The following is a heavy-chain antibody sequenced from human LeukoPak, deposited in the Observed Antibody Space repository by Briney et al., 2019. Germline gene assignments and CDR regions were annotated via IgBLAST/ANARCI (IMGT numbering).Heavy chain of an antibody. D-gene: IGHD3-3*01. CDR1: GGSISSYY. J-gene: IGHJ3*02. CDR2: IYYSGST. V-gene: IGHV4-59*06. Sequence: SETLSPTCTVSGGSISSYYWSWIRQHPGKSLEWIGYIYYSGSTYYNPSLKSRVTISVDTSKNQFSLKLSSVTAADTAVYYCAREVRVIMDAFDIWGQGTMVTVSS. CDR3: AREVRVIMDAFDI.